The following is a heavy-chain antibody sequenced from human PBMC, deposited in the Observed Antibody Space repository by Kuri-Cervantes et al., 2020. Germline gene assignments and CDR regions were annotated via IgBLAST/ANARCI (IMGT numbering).Heavy chain of an antibody. CDR1: GFTVSSNY. D-gene: IGHD3-10*01. CDR2: IYSGGST. Sequence: GGSLRLSCAASGFTVSSNYMSWVRQAPGKGLEWVSVIYSGGSTYYADSVKGRFTISRDNSKNTLYLQMNSLRAEDTAVYYCARVRGVDYFDYWGQGTLVTVSS. V-gene: IGHV3-53*01. CDR3: ARVRGVDYFDY. J-gene: IGHJ4*02.